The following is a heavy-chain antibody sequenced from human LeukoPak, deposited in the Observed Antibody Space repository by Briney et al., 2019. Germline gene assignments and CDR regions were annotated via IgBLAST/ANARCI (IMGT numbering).Heavy chain of an antibody. J-gene: IGHJ4*02. CDR2: IYSGGDT. CDR3: AKEPPYYRSPFDY. V-gene: IGHV3-53*01. D-gene: IGHD3-10*01. CDR1: GFNVSTNY. Sequence: PGGSLRLSCAASGFNVSTNYISWVRQAPGKGLEWVSVIYSGGDTYYADSVKGRFTISRDNSKNTLYLQMNSLRAEDTAVYYCAKEPPYYRSPFDYWGQGTLVTVSS.